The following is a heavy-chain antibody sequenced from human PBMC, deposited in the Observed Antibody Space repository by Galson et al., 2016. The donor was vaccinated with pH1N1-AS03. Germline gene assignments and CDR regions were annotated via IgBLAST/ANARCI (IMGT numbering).Heavy chain of an antibody. Sequence: SVKVSCKASGGTFSSYAISWVRQAPGQGLEWMGGIIAMFGTANYAQKVQGRVTITADKSTSTAYMELSRLTSEYTAVYYCATTSPDFYYDSSTYFYAAFDVWGQGTLVIVSS. CDR1: GGTFSSYA. J-gene: IGHJ3*01. CDR2: IIAMFGTA. D-gene: IGHD3-22*01. CDR3: ATTSPDFYYDSSTYFYAAFDV. V-gene: IGHV1-69*06.